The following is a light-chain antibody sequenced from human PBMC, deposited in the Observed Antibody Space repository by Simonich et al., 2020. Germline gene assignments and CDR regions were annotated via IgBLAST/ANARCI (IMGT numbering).Light chain of an antibody. J-gene: IGLJ2*01. CDR1: SSVVGSSNL. CDR2: EGS. Sequence: QSALTQPASVSGSPGQSLTISCTETSSVVGSSNLVSCYQQHTVKAPKLMIYEGSKRPSGVSNRCSGSKSGNTASLTISGLQAEDEADYYCCSYAGSSTFVVFGGGTKLTVL. CDR3: CSYAGSSTFVV. V-gene: IGLV2-23*03.